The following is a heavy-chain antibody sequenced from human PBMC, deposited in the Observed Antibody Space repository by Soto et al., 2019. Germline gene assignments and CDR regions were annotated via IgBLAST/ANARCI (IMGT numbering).Heavy chain of an antibody. D-gene: IGHD4-17*01. CDR2: VYYTGYT. CDR1: SGPDSSHN. V-gene: IGHV4-59*08. CDR3: VRQGIDYLHGLVDV. J-gene: IGHJ6*02. Sequence: QVELQQSGPGLVKPSGTLSLTCTVSSGPDSSHNWGWIRQPPGRGLEWIGYVYYTGYTSYNPSPKSRATISAATSTKIISLTLSSVTAADTAVYYCVRQGIDYLHGLVDVWGQGTTVSVSS.